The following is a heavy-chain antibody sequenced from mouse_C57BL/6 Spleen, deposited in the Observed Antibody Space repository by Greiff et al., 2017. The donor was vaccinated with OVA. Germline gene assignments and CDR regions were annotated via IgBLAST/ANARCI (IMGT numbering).Heavy chain of an antibody. CDR2: IDPSDSYT. CDR3: ARSLTGTHYFDY. J-gene: IGHJ2*01. Sequence: QVQLQQSGAELVMPGASVKLSCKASGYTFTSYWMHWVKQRPGQGLEWIGEIDPSDSYTNYNQKFKGKSTLTVDKSSSTAYMQLSSLTSEDSAVYYCARSLTGTHYFDYWGQGTTLTVSS. D-gene: IGHD4-1*01. CDR1: GYTFTSYW. V-gene: IGHV1-69*01.